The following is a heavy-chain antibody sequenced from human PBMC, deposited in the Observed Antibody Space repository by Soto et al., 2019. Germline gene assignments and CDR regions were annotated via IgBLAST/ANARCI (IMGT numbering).Heavy chain of an antibody. J-gene: IGHJ4*02. Sequence: PGGSLRLSCAASGFTFSSYGMHWVRQAPGKGLEWVAVIWSDGSNKYYADSVKGRFTISRDNSKNTLYLQMNSLRAEDTAVYYCARYYYDSSGYYPLWGPGTLVTVSS. V-gene: IGHV3-33*01. CDR3: ARYYYDSSGYYPL. D-gene: IGHD3-22*01. CDR2: IWSDGSNK. CDR1: GFTFSSYG.